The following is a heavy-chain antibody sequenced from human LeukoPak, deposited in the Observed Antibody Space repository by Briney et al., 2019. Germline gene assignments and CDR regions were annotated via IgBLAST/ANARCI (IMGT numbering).Heavy chain of an antibody. D-gene: IGHD5-18*01. Sequence: QPGGSLRLSCAASGFTFSSYSMNWVRQAPGKGLEWVSYISSSSSTIYYADSVKGRFTISRDNAKNSLYLQMNSLRAEDTAVYYCARPWGYSYGPPDYWGQGTLVTVSS. CDR2: ISSSSSTI. V-gene: IGHV3-48*04. CDR3: ARPWGYSYGPPDY. CDR1: GFTFSSYS. J-gene: IGHJ4*02.